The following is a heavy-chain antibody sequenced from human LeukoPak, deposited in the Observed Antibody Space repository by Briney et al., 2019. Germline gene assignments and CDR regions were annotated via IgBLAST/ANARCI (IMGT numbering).Heavy chain of an antibody. Sequence: GGSLRPSCAASGFTFSGSAMHWVRQASGKGLEWVGRIRSKANSYATAYAASVKGRFTISRDDSKNTAYLQMNSLKTEDTAVYYCTRPAHDVDYWGQGTLVTVSS. V-gene: IGHV3-73*01. CDR2: IRSKANSYAT. D-gene: IGHD3-16*01. CDR3: TRPAHDVDY. CDR1: GFTFSGSA. J-gene: IGHJ4*02.